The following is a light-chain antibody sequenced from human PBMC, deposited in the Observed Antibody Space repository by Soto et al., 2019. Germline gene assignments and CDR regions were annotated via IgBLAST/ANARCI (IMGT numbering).Light chain of an antibody. V-gene: IGLV1-44*01. CDR1: SSNIGSNT. J-gene: IGLJ1*01. Sequence: QSVLTQTPSASGTPGQRVTISCSGSSSNIGSNTVNWYQQLPGTAPKLLIYSNNQRPSRVPDRFSGSKSGTSASLPISGLQSEDEADYYCAAWDDSLNGYVFGTGTKLTVL. CDR3: AAWDDSLNGYV. CDR2: SNN.